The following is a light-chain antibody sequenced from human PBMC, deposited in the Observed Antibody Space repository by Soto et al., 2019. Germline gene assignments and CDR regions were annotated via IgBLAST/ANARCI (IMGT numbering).Light chain of an antibody. CDR2: TSS. J-gene: IGKJ4*01. V-gene: IGKV1D-12*01. CDR3: LQASKFPLT. Sequence: DVQMTQSPSYVSASVGDRVSVTCRASQNINSWLAWYQQKPGKTPQLLIYTSSKLQSGVSSRFSGSGSGTDFTLTISSLQPEESATYYCLQASKFPLTFGGGTKVDIK. CDR1: QNINSW.